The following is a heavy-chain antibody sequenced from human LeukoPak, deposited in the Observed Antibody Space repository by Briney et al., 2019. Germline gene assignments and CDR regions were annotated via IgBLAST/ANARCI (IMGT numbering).Heavy chain of an antibody. CDR2: IKTDGSEK. CDR3: AKKFTGFFP. D-gene: IGHD3-9*01. Sequence: PGGSLRLSCEASGFTFSSYWMSWVRQAPGKGLEWVANIKTDGSEKYYVDSVKGRFTISRDNAKNSLYLQMNSLRAEDTDVYYCAKKFTGFFPRGQGTLVIGS. J-gene: IGHJ5*02. V-gene: IGHV3-7*03. CDR1: GFTFSSYW.